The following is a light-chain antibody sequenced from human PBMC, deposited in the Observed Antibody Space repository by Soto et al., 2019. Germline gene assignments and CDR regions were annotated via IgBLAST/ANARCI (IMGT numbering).Light chain of an antibody. V-gene: IGKV3-11*01. J-gene: IGKJ2*01. Sequence: EIVLTQSPATLSLSAGERVTLSCRSSQSVDTMVAWYQQQVGRTPRLLIYETSSRAAGDPARFSGGGSGTDVTLPISRLEPEDFAIYYCQVRSDSSAFKYTFGQATKLEVK. CDR2: ETS. CDR1: QSVDTM. CDR3: QVRSDSSAFKYT.